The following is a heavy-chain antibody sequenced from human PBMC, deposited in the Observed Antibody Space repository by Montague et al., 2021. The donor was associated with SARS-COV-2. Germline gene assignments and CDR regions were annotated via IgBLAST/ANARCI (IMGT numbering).Heavy chain of an antibody. V-gene: IGHV4-34*01. Sequence: SETLSLTCAVYGGPFSGYYWSWIRQPPGKGLEWIGEINHSGSTNYNPSLKSRVTISVDTSKNQFSLKLSSVTAADTAVYYCARGTTVTTLFYYCHGMDVWGQGTTVIVSS. CDR1: GGPFSGYY. CDR3: ARGTTVTTLFYYCHGMDV. D-gene: IGHD4-17*01. CDR2: INHSGST. J-gene: IGHJ6*02.